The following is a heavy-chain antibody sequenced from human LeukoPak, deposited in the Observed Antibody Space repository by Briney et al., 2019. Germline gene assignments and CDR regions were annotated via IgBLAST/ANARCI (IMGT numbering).Heavy chain of an antibody. J-gene: IGHJ4*02. CDR2: ISYDGSNK. CDR1: GFTFSSYA. D-gene: IGHD4-17*01. Sequence: GGPLRLSCAACGFTFSSYAMHWVRQAPGKGLEWVAVISYDGSNKYYADSVKGRFTISRDNSKNTLYLQMNSLRVEDCSVYYCPRYTRIAYGDYGFLVDYWGQGTLVTVSS. CDR3: PRYTRIAYGDYGFLVDY. V-gene: IGHV3-30*04.